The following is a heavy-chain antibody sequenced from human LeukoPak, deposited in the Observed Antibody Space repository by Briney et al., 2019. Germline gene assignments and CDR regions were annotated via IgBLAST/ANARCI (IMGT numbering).Heavy chain of an antibody. CDR1: GFTFTSSA. CDR3: AATGDYDSSGYYDY. CDR2: IVVGSGNT. J-gene: IGHJ4*02. Sequence: ASVKVSCKASGFTFTSSAMQWVRQARGQRLEWIGWIVVGSGNTNYAQKFQERVTITRDMSTSTAYMELSSLRSEDTAAYYCAATGDYDSSGYYDYWGRGTLVTAPS. V-gene: IGHV1-58*02. D-gene: IGHD3-22*01.